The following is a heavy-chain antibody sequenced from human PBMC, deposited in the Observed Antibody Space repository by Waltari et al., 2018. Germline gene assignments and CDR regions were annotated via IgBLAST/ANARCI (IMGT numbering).Heavy chain of an antibody. CDR1: GGTFSSSV. CDR3: ARDRPGLHGFDY. D-gene: IGHD2-8*01. J-gene: IGHJ4*02. CDR2: IFPVPDIA. Sequence: QVQLVQSGTEVKKPGSSVKVSCKDSGGTFSSSVFSWVRQAPGQGLEGVCGIFPVPDIANYAQKVQGRVKTTAYKSTSTTYMELSSLSYEDTAVYYCARDRPGLHGFDYWGQGTLVTVSS. V-gene: IGHV1-69*10.